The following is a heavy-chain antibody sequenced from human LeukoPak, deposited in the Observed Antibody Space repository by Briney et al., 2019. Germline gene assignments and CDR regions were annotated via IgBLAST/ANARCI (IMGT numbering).Heavy chain of an antibody. D-gene: IGHD3-16*01. Sequence: PSQTLSLTCAVSGRSISSGGYSWSWIRQPPGKGLEWSGYIYHSGSTYYNPSLKSRVTISVDRSKNQFSLKLSSVTAADTAVYYCARGRRGDWFDPWGYGTLVTVSS. CDR1: GRSISSGGYS. V-gene: IGHV4-30-2*01. J-gene: IGHJ5*02. CDR3: ARGRRGDWFDP. CDR2: IYHSGST.